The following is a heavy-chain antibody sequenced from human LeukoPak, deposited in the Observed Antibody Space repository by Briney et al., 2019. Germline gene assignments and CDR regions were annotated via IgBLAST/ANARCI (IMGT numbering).Heavy chain of an antibody. V-gene: IGHV3-74*01. J-gene: IGHJ5*02. D-gene: IGHD2-2*01. CDR1: GFIFSSYW. Sequence: PGGSLRLSCAASGFIFSSYWMHWVRQAPGKGLVWVSRINSDGSSTSYADSVKGRFTISRDNAKNTLYLQMNSLRAEDTAVYYCAREVVVVPAAMRGWFDPWGQGTLVTVSS. CDR2: INSDGSST. CDR3: AREVVVVPAAMRGWFDP.